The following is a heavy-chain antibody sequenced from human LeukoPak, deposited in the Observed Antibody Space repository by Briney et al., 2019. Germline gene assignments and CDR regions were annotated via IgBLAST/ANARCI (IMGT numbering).Heavy chain of an antibody. CDR1: GFTFSSYS. Sequence: PGGSLGLSCAASGFTFSSYSMNWVRQAPGKGLEWVSYISSSSSTIYYADSVKGRFTISRDNAKNSLYLQMNSLRAEDTAVYYCARDLAGSGSYLGPDYWGQGTLVTVSS. CDR3: ARDLAGSGSYLGPDY. CDR2: ISSSSSTI. J-gene: IGHJ4*02. V-gene: IGHV3-48*01. D-gene: IGHD3-22*01.